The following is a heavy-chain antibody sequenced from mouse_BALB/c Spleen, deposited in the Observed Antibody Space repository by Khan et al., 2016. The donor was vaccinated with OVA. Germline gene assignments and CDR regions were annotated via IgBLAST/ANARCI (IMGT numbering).Heavy chain of an antibody. CDR3: ARIYGGDFDY. D-gene: IGHD1-1*01. J-gene: IGHJ2*01. CDR2: ISYSGNT. CDR1: SYSITTDYA. V-gene: IGHV3-2*02. Sequence: VQLKQSGPGLVKPSQSLSLTCTVTSYSITTDYAWNWIRQFPGSKLEWMGHISYSGNTKYNPSLKSRISITRDTSKNQFFLQLKSVTTEDTARYYCARIYGGDFDYWGQGTTLTVSS.